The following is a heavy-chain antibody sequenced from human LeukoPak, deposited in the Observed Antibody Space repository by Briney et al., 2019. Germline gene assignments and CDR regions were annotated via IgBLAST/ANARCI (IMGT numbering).Heavy chain of an antibody. J-gene: IGHJ4*02. V-gene: IGHV3-74*01. CDR1: GFTFSSYW. CDR3: ARDKVSNHVFDY. Sequence: GGPLRLSCAASGFTFSSYWMHWVRQAPGKGLVWVSLINSDGSTTRYADSVKGRVTISRDNAKNTLYLQMNSLRAEDTAVYYCARDKVSNHVFDYWGQGTLVTVSS. CDR2: INSDGSTT. D-gene: IGHD1-14*01.